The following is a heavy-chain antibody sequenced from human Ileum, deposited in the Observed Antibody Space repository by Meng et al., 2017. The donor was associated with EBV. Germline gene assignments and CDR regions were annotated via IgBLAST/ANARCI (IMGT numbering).Heavy chain of an antibody. V-gene: IGHV1-18*01. CDR1: GYTFTHHG. J-gene: IGHJ4*02. CDR3: ARDPSNTSGRYAYFDY. CDR2: ISCYNGDT. Sequence: QLQLVQSGAEVTKPGASVRVPCKASGYTFTHHGISWIRQAPGQGLEWMGWISCYNGDTNYAQKLQDRVTMTTDTSTNTAYMDLRSLRSDDTAVYYCARDPSNTSGRYAYFDYWGQGTLVTVSS. D-gene: IGHD6-19*01.